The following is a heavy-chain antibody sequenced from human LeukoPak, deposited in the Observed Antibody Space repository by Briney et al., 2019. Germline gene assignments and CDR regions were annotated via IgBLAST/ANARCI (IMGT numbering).Heavy chain of an antibody. Sequence: GASVKVSCKASGYTFTSYDINWVRQATGQGLEWMGWMNPNSGNTGYAQKFQGRVTSTRNTSISTAYMELSSLRSEDTAVYYCARFRGSYAFAFDIWGQGTMVTVSS. V-gene: IGHV1-8*01. D-gene: IGHD3-10*01. CDR1: GYTFTSYD. CDR2: MNPNSGNT. CDR3: ARFRGSYAFAFDI. J-gene: IGHJ3*02.